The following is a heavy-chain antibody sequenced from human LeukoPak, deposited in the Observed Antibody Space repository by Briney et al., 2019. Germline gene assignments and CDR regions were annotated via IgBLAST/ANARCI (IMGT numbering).Heavy chain of an antibody. V-gene: IGHV4-4*07. D-gene: IGHD4-17*01. Sequence: SETLSLTCNFSTDSMTYIFWSWIRQPAGKGLEWIGRIYSSGSARYNPSLKSRVTMSVDTSKNQFSLNLSSVTAADTAVYYCARESMYDYGDGNYFFYYLDVWGQGTTVTVSS. CDR2: IYSSGSA. CDR1: TDSMTYIF. CDR3: ARESMYDYGDGNYFFYYLDV. J-gene: IGHJ6*03.